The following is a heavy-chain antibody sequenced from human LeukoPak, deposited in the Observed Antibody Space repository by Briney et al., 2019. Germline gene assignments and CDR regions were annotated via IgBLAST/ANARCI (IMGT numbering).Heavy chain of an antibody. J-gene: IGHJ4*02. Sequence: GGSLRLSCGASGFTFSSYAMIWVRQAPGKGLEWVSAISGSGDRAYYADSVKGRFTISRDNSKNTMFVQMNSLRAEDTAVYYCAKGTLAAGAQNWGQGTLVTVSS. D-gene: IGHD6-13*01. CDR3: AKGTLAAGAQN. V-gene: IGHV3-23*01. CDR1: GFTFSSYA. CDR2: ISGSGDRA.